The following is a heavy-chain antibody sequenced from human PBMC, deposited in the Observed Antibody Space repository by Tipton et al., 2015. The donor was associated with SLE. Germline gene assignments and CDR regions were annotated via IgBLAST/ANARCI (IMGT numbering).Heavy chain of an antibody. J-gene: IGHJ4*02. V-gene: IGHV3-30*02. CDR1: GFTFSSYG. CDR2: IRYDGSEK. Sequence: SLRLSCAASGFTFSSYGMYWVRQAPGQGLEWVAFIRYDGSEKYYADSGKGRFTISRDNSRNMLHLQMNSLRAEATAVYYCAKDGMLEFSGSHHLDYWGQGTLVTVPS. CDR3: AKDGMLEFSGSHHLDY. D-gene: IGHD1-26*01.